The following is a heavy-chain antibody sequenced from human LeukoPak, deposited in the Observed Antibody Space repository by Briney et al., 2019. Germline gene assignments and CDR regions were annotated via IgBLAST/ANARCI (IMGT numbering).Heavy chain of an antibody. J-gene: IGHJ5*02. D-gene: IGHD1-26*01. CDR2: IYYSGST. CDR3: ARAWRGSYRSLWFDP. V-gene: IGHV4-31*02. Sequence: WVRQMPGKGLEWIGYIYYSGSTYYNPSLKSRVTISVDTSKNQFSLKLSSVTAADTAVYYCARAWRGSYRSLWFDPWGQGTLVTVSS.